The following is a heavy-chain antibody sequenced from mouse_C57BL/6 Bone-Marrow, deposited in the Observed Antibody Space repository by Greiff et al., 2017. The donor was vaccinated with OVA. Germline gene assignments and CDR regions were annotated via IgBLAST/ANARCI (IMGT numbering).Heavy chain of an antibody. CDR2: IHPNSGST. J-gene: IGHJ4*01. CDR3: ATPSTTVVAGAMDY. Sequence: VQLQQPGAELVKPGASVKLSCKASGYTFTSYWMHWVKQRPGQGLEWIGMIHPNSGSTNYNEKFKSKATLTVDKSSSTAYMQLSSLTSEDSAVYYCATPSTTVVAGAMDYWGQGTSVTVSS. V-gene: IGHV1-64*01. D-gene: IGHD1-1*01. CDR1: GYTFTSYW.